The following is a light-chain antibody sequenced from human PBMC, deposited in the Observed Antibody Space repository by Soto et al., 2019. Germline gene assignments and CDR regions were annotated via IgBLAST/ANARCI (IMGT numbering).Light chain of an antibody. V-gene: IGKV1-39*01. CDR1: QTIINY. Sequence: DIQMTQSPSSLSASVGDRVTITCRTSQTIINYLNWYQQKPGKAPKLLIYAASSLKSGVPSRFSGSGSGADFTLTISSLQPEDFATYYCQQSFRTPWTFGQGTKVDIK. J-gene: IGKJ1*01. CDR2: AAS. CDR3: QQSFRTPWT.